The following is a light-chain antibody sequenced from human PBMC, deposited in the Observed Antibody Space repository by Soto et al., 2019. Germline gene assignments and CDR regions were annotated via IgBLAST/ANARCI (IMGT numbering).Light chain of an antibody. CDR3: QQSYSTPYT. Sequence: DIQMTQSPSSLSASVGDRVSITCRARQSISSYLYWYQQKPGKAPKLPIYAASSLQSGVPSRFSGSGSGTDFTRSIRRMQPGDFATYYCQQSYSTPYTCRQGTRLEIK. CDR1: QSISSY. V-gene: IGKV1-39*01. J-gene: IGKJ2*01. CDR2: AAS.